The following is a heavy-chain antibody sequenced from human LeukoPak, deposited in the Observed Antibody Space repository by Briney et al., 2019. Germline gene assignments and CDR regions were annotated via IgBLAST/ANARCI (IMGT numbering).Heavy chain of an antibody. CDR3: ARQSQYSSSSGGFDY. CDR1: GYSFTSYW. Sequence: GESLKISCKGSGYSFTSYWIGWVRQMPGKGLEWMGIIYPGDFDTRYSPSFQGQVTISADKSISTAYLQWSSLKASDTAMYYCARQSQYSSSSGGFDYWGQGTLVTVSS. V-gene: IGHV5-51*01. CDR2: IYPGDFDT. J-gene: IGHJ4*02. D-gene: IGHD6-6*01.